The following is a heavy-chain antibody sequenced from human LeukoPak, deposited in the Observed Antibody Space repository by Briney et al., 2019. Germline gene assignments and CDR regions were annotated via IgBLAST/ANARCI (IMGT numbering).Heavy chain of an antibody. D-gene: IGHD3-22*01. CDR3: AKGEPYYYDSSGLWAFDI. Sequence: GGSLRLSCAASGFTFSSYGMSWVRQAPGKGLEWVSAISGSGGSTYYADSVKGRFTISRDNSKNTLYLQMNSLRAEDTAVYYCAKGEPYYYDSSGLWAFDIWGQGTMVTVSS. CDR2: ISGSGGST. CDR1: GFTFSSYG. V-gene: IGHV3-23*01. J-gene: IGHJ3*02.